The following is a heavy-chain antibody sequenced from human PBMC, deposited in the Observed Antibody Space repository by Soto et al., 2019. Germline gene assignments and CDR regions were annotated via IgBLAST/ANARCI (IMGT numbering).Heavy chain of an antibody. CDR1: GFTFSSYS. CDR3: ARKAGPTQFYYDS. V-gene: IGHV3-30*04. Sequence: GGSLRLSCAASGFTFSSYSMHWVRQAPGKGLEWVAVISYDGSNKYYADSVKGRFTISRDNSKNTLYLQINSLRAEDTAMYYCARKAGPTQFYYDSWGQGIRVTVSS. CDR2: ISYDGSNK. D-gene: IGHD4-4*01. J-gene: IGHJ4*02.